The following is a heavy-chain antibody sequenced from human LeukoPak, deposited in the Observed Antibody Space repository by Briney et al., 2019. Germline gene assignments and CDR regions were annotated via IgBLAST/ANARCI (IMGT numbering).Heavy chain of an antibody. J-gene: IGHJ4*02. Sequence: SETLSLTCTVSGGSISSSSYYWGWIRQPPGKGLEWIGSIYYSGSTYYNPSLKSRVTISVDTSKNQFSLKLSSVTAADTAVYYCARGSVDVLRYFDWSGLIDYWGQGTLVTVSS. V-gene: IGHV4-39*07. CDR1: GGSISSSSYY. D-gene: IGHD3-9*01. CDR2: IYYSGST. CDR3: ARGSVDVLRYFDWSGLIDY.